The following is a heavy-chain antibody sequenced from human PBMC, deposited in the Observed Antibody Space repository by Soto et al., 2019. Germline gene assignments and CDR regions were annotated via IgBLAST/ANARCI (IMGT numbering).Heavy chain of an antibody. CDR1: GFTFDDYA. CDR3: AKDVRVSGSYAGMDV. V-gene: IGHV3-9*01. Sequence: EVQLVESGGGLVQPGRSLRLSCAASGFTFDDYAMHWVRQAPGKGLEWVSGISWNSGSIGYADSVKGRFTISRDNAKNSLYLQMNSLRAEDTALYYCAKDVRVSGSYAGMDVWGQGTTVTVSS. D-gene: IGHD1-26*01. J-gene: IGHJ6*02. CDR2: ISWNSGSI.